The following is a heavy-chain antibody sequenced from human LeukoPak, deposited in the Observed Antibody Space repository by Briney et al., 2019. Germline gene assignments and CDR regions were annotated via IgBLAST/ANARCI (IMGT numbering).Heavy chain of an antibody. CDR2: IKSDGSST. CDR3: ARNTAGLTFDY. D-gene: IGHD5-18*01. CDR1: GFTFSSYW. Sequence: GGSLRLSCAASGFTFSSYWMHWVRQAPGKGLLWVSRIKSDGSSTKYADSVKGRFTISRGNAENTLYLQMNSLRAEDTGVYYCARNTAGLTFDYWGQGTLVTVSS. V-gene: IGHV3-74*03. J-gene: IGHJ4*02.